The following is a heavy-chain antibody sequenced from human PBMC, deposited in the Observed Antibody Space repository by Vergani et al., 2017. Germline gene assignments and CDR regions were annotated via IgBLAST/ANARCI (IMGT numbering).Heavy chain of an antibody. D-gene: IGHD6-6*01. J-gene: IGHJ4*02. CDR1: GFTFDDYA. V-gene: IGHV3-43D*04. Sequence: EVQLVESGGVVVQPGGSLRLSCAASGFTFDDYAMHWVRQAPGKGLEWVSLISWDGGSTYYADSVKGRFTISRDNSKNSLYLQMNSLRAEDTALYYCAKDSSIAARPSLGVDYWGQGTLVTVSS. CDR3: AKDSSIAARPSLGVDY. CDR2: ISWDGGST.